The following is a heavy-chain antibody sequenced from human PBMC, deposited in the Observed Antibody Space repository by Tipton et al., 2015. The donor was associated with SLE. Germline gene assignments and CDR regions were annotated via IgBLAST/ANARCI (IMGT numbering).Heavy chain of an antibody. CDR2: IYYSGST. V-gene: IGHV4-39*07. CDR1: GGSISSSSYY. CDR3: AREGDGDY. J-gene: IGHJ4*02. Sequence: TLSLTCTVSGGSISSSSYYWGWIRQPPGKGLEWIGSIYYSGSTYYNPSLKSRVTISVDTSKNQFSLKLSSVTAADTAVYYCAREGDGDYWGQGTLVTVSS. D-gene: IGHD5-24*01.